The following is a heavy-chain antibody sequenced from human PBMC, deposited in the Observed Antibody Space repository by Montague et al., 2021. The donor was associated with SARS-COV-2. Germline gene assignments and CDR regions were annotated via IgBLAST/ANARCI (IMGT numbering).Heavy chain of an antibody. CDR1: GFTFSSYA. CDR3: ARDPGGSLAP. J-gene: IGHJ5*02. CDR2: ISYDGSNK. D-gene: IGHD1-26*01. Sequence: SLRLSCAASGFTFSSYAMHWVRQAPGKGLEWVAVISYDGSNKYYADSVKGRFTISRDNSKNTLYLQMNSPRAEDTAVYYCARDPGGSLAPWGQGTLVTVSS. V-gene: IGHV3-30*04.